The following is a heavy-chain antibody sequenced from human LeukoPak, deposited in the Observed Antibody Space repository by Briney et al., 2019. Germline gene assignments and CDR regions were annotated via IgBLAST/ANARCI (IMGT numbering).Heavy chain of an antibody. J-gene: IGHJ4*02. Sequence: EASVKVSCKASGYTFTGYYMHWVRQAPGQGLEWMGWINPNSGGTNYAQKFQGRVTMTRDTSISTAYMELSRLRSDDTAVYYCARGRYYYDSSGYWTNDYWGQGTLVTVSS. V-gene: IGHV1-2*02. CDR2: INPNSGGT. CDR1: GYTFTGYY. D-gene: IGHD3-22*01. CDR3: ARGRYYYDSSGYWTNDY.